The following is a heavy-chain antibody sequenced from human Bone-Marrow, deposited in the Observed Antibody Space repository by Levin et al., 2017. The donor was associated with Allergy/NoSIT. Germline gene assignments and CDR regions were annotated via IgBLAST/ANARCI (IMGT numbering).Heavy chain of an antibody. CDR2: IYYSGTT. V-gene: IGHV4-59*08. Sequence: SQTLSLTCTVSGGSISNSYWNWIRQPPGKGLEWIANIYYSGTTTYNPSLKSRVAMSVHTSQNQFSLKLTSVTAADTAVYYGAGLTGRGWNYFDSWGQGVLVTVSS. J-gene: IGHJ4*02. CDR3: AGLTGRGWNYFDS. CDR1: GGSISNSY. D-gene: IGHD6-19*01.